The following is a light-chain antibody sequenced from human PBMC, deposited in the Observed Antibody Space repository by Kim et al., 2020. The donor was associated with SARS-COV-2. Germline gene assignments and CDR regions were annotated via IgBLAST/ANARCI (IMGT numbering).Light chain of an antibody. J-gene: IGLJ2*01. CDR3: ATWDDSLNGPV. CDR2: SNT. Sequence: GQRVTISCSRATANIASGPIAWYQQRPGTAPKFLIYSNTQRPSGVPDRFSGSTSGTSAFLTISGLHSEDEADYFCATWDDSLNGPVFGGGTQLTVL. V-gene: IGLV1-44*01. CDR1: TANIASGP.